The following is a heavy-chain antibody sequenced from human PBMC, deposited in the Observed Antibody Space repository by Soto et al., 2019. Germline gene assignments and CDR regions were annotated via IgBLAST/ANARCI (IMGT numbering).Heavy chain of an antibody. CDR3: ATYSGLDY. CDR2: IYSGGST. D-gene: IGHD2-21*01. CDR1: GFTVSNNY. Sequence: EVQLVETGGGLIQPGGSLRLSCAASGFTVSNNYMSWVRQAPGKGLEWVSLIYSGGSTFYADSVKGRFTISRDNSKNTLFIQMNSLRAEDTAVYFYATYSGLDYWGQGTLVTVSS. V-gene: IGHV3-53*02. J-gene: IGHJ4*02.